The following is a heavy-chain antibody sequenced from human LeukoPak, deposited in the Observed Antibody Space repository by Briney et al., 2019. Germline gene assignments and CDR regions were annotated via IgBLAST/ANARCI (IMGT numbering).Heavy chain of an antibody. J-gene: IGHJ4*02. CDR2: INSDGSST. CDR1: GFTFRSYW. CDR3: ARVKSSGYGEYDFDY. V-gene: IGHV3-74*01. D-gene: IGHD5-12*01. Sequence: QPGGSLRLSCAASGFTFRSYWMHWVRQAPGKGLVWVSRINSDGSSTSYADSVKGRFTISRDNAKNTLYLQMNSLRAEDTAVYYCARVKSSGYGEYDFDYWGQGTLVTVSS.